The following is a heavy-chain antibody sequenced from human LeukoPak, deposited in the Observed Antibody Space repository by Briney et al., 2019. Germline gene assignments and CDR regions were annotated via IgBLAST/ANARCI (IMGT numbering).Heavy chain of an antibody. J-gene: IGHJ5*02. CDR1: GGSISSGGYY. D-gene: IGHD3-22*01. CDR3: ARVVDYEANWFDP. CDR2: IYYSGST. V-gene: IGHV4-31*03. Sequence: PSQTLSLTCTVSGGSISSGGYYWSWIRQHPGKGLEWIGYIYYSGSTNYNPSLKSRVTISVDTSKNQFSLKLSSVTAADTAVYYCARVVDYEANWFDPWGQGTLVTVSS.